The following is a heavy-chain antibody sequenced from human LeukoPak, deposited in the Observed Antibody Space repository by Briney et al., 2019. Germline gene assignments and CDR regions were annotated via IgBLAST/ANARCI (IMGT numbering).Heavy chain of an antibody. V-gene: IGHV3-74*01. CDR1: GFTFSSYW. Sequence: PGRSLRLSCAASGFTFSSYWMHWVRQAPGKGLVWVSRINSDGSSTNYADSVKARFTISRDNAKNTLYLQMTSLRAEDTAVYYCARPRRLGEVSWFDPWGQGTLVTVSS. D-gene: IGHD3-10*01. J-gene: IGHJ5*02. CDR2: INSDGSST. CDR3: ARPRRLGEVSWFDP.